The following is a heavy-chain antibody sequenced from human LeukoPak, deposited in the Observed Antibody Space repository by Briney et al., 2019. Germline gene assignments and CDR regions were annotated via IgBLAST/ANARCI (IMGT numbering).Heavy chain of an antibody. J-gene: IGHJ2*01. D-gene: IGHD2-15*01. V-gene: IGHV1-2*02. Sequence: GASVKVSCKASGYTFTGYYMHWVRQAPGQGLEWMGWINPNSGGTNYARKFQGRVTMATDTSISTAYMELSRLRSDDTADTAIYYCASGCSGGSCPLGYFDLWGRGTLVTVPS. CDR2: INPNSGGT. CDR1: GYTFTGYY. CDR3: ASGCSGGSCPLGYFDL.